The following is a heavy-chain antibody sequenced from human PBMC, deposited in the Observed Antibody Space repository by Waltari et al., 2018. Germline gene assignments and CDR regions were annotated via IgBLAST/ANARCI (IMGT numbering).Heavy chain of an antibody. CDR2: IIPILGIE. V-gene: IGHV1-69*08. J-gene: IGHJ5*02. CDR3: ARDWSYYDSSGYCP. D-gene: IGHD3-22*01. CDR1: GGTFSSYT. Sequence: QVQLVQSGAEVKKPGSSVKVSCKASGGTFSSYTIRWVRQAPGQGLEWMGRIIPILGIENYAQKCQGRVTITADTSTSTAYMELSSLRSEDTAVYYGARDWSYYDSSGYCPWGQGTLVTVSS.